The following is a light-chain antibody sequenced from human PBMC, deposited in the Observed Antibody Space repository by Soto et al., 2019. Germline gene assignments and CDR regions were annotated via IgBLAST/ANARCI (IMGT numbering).Light chain of an antibody. J-gene: IGLJ2*01. CDR3: QTWDIGARVV. CDR2: LSSDGSH. CDR1: SGHSSYA. Sequence: QLVLTKSPSASASLGASVKLTCTLSSGHSSYAIAWHQQQPEKGPRYLMKLSSDGSHSKGDGIPDRFSGSSSGAERYLTISSLQSEDEADYYCQTWDIGARVVFGGGTKVTVL. V-gene: IGLV4-69*01.